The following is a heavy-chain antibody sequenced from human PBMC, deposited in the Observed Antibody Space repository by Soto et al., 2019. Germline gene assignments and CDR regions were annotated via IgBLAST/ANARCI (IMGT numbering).Heavy chain of an antibody. J-gene: IGHJ4*02. Sequence: SETLSLTCTVSGGSIGGSNYFWGWICQSPGTGLEWLGTIYSSGSTYYNPSLKSRITMSLDTSKNQFSLNLGSVTAADTAVYYCTRRRSDSGWYEEHFWGRGTLVTVSS. V-gene: IGHV4-39*01. D-gene: IGHD6-19*01. CDR1: GGSIGGSNYF. CDR2: IYSSGST. CDR3: TRRRSDSGWYEEHF.